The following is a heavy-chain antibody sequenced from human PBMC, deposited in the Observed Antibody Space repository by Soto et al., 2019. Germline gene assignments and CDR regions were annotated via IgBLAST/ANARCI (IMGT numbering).Heavy chain of an antibody. CDR2: IYYSGST. CDR3: ATHYSSGWYYFDY. V-gene: IGHV4-39*01. CDR1: GGSISSSSYY. D-gene: IGHD6-19*01. Sequence: SETLSLTCTVSGGSISSSSYYWGWIRQPPGKGLEWIGSIYYSGSTYYNPSLKSRVTISVDTSKNQFSLKLSSVTAADTAVYYCATHYSSGWYYFDYWGQGTLVTVSS. J-gene: IGHJ4*02.